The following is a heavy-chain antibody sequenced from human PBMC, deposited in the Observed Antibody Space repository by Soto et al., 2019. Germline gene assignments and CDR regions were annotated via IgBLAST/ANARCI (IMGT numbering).Heavy chain of an antibody. J-gene: IGHJ4*02. D-gene: IGHD1-26*01. CDR3: ARGSAFIGLDY. V-gene: IGHV3-74*01. Sequence: PGGSLRISCAASGFTFSNYWMHWVRQAPGKGLVWVSRIKSDGTYTNYADSVKGRFTISRDNTKDSLYLQMNSLRAEDTAIYYCARGSAFIGLDYWGQGTPVTVSS. CDR1: GFTFSNYW. CDR2: IKSDGTYT.